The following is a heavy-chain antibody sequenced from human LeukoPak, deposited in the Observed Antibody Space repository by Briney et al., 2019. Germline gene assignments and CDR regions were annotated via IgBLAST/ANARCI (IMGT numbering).Heavy chain of an antibody. CDR1: GYTFTSYD. CDR2: INPNSDGT. D-gene: IGHD2-2*01. Sequence: VASVKVSCKASGYTFTSYDINWVRQATGQGLEWMGWINPNSDGTNYAQKFQDRVTMTRDTPISTAYMELSRLRSDDTAVYYCASVCSSNTCSADYWGQGTLVTVSS. J-gene: IGHJ4*02. CDR3: ASVCSSNTCSADY. V-gene: IGHV1-2*02.